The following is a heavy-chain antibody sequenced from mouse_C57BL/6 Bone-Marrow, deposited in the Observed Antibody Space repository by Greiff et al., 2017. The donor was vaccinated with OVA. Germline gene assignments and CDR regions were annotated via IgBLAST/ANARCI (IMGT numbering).Heavy chain of an antibody. CDR1: GYAFTNYL. Sequence: QVQLQQSGAELVRPGTSVKVSCKASGYAFTNYLIEWVKQRPGQGLEWIGVINPGSGGTHYNEKFKGKATLTADKSSSTAYMQLSSLTSEDSAVYFCARGCGSSFLYFDVWGTGTTVTGSS. J-gene: IGHJ1*03. CDR2: INPGSGGT. CDR3: ARGCGSSFLYFDV. V-gene: IGHV1-54*01. D-gene: IGHD1-1*01.